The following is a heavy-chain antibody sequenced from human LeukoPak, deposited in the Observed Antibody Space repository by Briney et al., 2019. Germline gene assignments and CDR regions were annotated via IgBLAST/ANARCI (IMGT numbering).Heavy chain of an antibody. J-gene: IGHJ4*02. CDR1: GFTFSVSW. Sequence: GGSLRLSCAASGFTFSVSWMSWVRQAPGKGLEWVASIKEDGSERYYVDSVKGRFTISRDNAKNSLYLQMNSLRAEDTAVYYCARLKLLWSNYFDYWGQGTLVTVSS. V-gene: IGHV3-7*01. CDR3: ARLKLLWSNYFDY. CDR2: IKEDGSER. D-gene: IGHD2-2*01.